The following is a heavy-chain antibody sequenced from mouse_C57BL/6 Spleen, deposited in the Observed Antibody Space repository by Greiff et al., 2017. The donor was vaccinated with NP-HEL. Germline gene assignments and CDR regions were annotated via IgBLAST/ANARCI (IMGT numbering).Heavy chain of an antibody. D-gene: IGHD1-1*01. CDR1: GYSITSGYY. CDR3: ARELLRYRYFDV. Sequence: EVKLQESGPGLVKPSQSLSLTCSVTGYSITSGYYWNWIRQFPGNQLEWMGYISYDGSNNYNPSLKNRISITRDTSKNQFFLKLNSVTTEDTATYYCARELLRYRYFDVWGTGTTVTVSS. CDR2: ISYDGSN. V-gene: IGHV3-6*01. J-gene: IGHJ1*03.